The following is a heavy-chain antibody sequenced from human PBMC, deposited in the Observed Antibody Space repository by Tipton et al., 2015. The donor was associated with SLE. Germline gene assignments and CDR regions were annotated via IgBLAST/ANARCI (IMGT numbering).Heavy chain of an antibody. CDR1: GGSISSYY. V-gene: IGHV4-59*01. Sequence: TLSLTCTVSGGSISSYYWSWIRQPPGKGLEWIGYIYYSGSTNYNPSLKSRVTISVDTSKNQFSLKLGSVTAADTAVYYCARGGSSWPDAFDIWGQGTMVTVPS. J-gene: IGHJ3*02. CDR2: IYYSGST. D-gene: IGHD6-13*01. CDR3: ARGGSSWPDAFDI.